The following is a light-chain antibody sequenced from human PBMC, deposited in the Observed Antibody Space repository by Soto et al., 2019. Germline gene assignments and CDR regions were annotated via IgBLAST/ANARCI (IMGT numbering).Light chain of an antibody. J-gene: IGKJ3*01. CDR2: DAS. V-gene: IGKV1-13*02. CDR1: QGISSA. Sequence: AIQLTQSPSSLSASVGDRVTITCRASQGISSALAWYQQKPGKAPKLLFYDASSLESGVPSRFSGSGSETDFTLTISSLQPEDFATYYCQQFNSYPPTFGPGTKVDIK. CDR3: QQFNSYPPT.